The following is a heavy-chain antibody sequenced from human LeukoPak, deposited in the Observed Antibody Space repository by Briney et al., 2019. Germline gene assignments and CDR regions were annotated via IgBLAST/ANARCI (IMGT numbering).Heavy chain of an antibody. D-gene: IGHD2-2*01. CDR1: GFTFSSYG. CDR2: IWYDGSNK. V-gene: IGHV3-33*01. CDR3: ARDLGPDIVVVPAAPGYGMDV. Sequence: GGSLRLSCAASGFTFSSYGMHWVRQAPGKGLEWVAVIWYDGSNKYYADSVKGPFTISRDNSKNTLYLQMNSLRAEDTAVYYCARDLGPDIVVVPAAPGYGMDVWGQGTTVTVSS. J-gene: IGHJ6*02.